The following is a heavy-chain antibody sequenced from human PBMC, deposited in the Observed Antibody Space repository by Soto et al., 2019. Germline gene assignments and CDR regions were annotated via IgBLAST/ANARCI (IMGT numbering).Heavy chain of an antibody. CDR3: AKDGYSGYEKYYFDY. Sequence: LRLSCAASGFTFSSYGMHWVRQAPGKGLEWVAVISYDGSNKYYADSVKGRFTISRDNSKNTLYLQMNSLRAEDTAVYYCAKDGYSGYEKYYFDYWGQGTLVTVSS. J-gene: IGHJ4*02. CDR1: GFTFSSYG. D-gene: IGHD5-12*01. CDR2: ISYDGSNK. V-gene: IGHV3-30*18.